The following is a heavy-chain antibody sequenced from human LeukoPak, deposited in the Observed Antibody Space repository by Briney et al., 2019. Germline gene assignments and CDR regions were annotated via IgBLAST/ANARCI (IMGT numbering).Heavy chain of an antibody. Sequence: PSETLSLTCTVSGGSISSGSYDWSWIRQPAGKGLEWIGRIYTSGSTNYNPSLKSRVTISVDTSKNQFSLKLSSVTAADTAVYYCARDPSITMSEIGDRYFGLWGRGTLVTVSS. V-gene: IGHV4-61*02. D-gene: IGHD3-10*02. CDR2: IYTSGST. J-gene: IGHJ2*01. CDR3: ARDPSITMSEIGDRYFGL. CDR1: GGSISSGSYD.